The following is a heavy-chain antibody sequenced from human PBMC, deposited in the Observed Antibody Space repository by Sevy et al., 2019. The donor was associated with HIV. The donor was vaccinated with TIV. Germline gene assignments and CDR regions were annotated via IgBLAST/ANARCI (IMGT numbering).Heavy chain of an antibody. CDR1: GFTFSSYW. J-gene: IGHJ6*02. CDR3: ASVNYYYGMDV. Sequence: LSLTCAASGFTFSSYWMHWVREAPGKGRGWVSRITSDGSRPSYADSVKGRFTISRDNAKNTLYLQMNSLRAEDTAVYYCASVNYYYGMDVWGQGTTVTVSS. V-gene: IGHV3-74*01. CDR2: ITSDGSRP.